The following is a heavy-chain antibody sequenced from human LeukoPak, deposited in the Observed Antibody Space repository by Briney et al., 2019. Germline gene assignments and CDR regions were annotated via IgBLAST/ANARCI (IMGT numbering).Heavy chain of an antibody. D-gene: IGHD3-10*01. V-gene: IGHV3-23*01. CDR3: AKDLGATPSSFDY. CDR1: GFTCSDYG. J-gene: IGHJ4*02. CDR2: VSASGGIT. Sequence: AGGSLRLSCASSGFTCSDYGMSWVRQAPGKGLEWVSAVSASGGITYYADSVKGRFTISRDNSKDTMYLQMNSLRAEDTAVYFCAKDLGATPSSFDYWGQGTLVTVFS.